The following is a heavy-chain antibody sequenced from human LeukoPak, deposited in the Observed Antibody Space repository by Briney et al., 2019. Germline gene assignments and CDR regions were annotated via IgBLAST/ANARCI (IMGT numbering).Heavy chain of an antibody. J-gene: IGHJ6*02. CDR2: IYYSGST. CDR1: GASISSYY. CDR3: ARGVRYYYGMDV. V-gene: IGHV4-59*01. Sequence: PSETLSPTCTVYGASISSYYWSWIRQPPGKGLEWIGDIYYSGSTNYNPSLKSRVTISVDTSKNQFSLKLSSVTAADTAVYYCARGVRYYYGMDVWGLGTTVTVSS.